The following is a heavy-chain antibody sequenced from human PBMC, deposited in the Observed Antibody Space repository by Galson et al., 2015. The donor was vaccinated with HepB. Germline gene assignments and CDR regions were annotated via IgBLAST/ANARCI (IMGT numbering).Heavy chain of an antibody. CDR1: GGSISSYY. V-gene: IGHV4-59*01. D-gene: IGHD3-10*01. Sequence: ETLSLTCTVSGGSISSYYWSWIRQPPGKGLEWIGYIYYSGSTNYNPSLKSRVTISVDTSKNQFSLKLSSVTAADTAVYYCARVNLRSYGSGSYSLGDFDYWGQGTLVTVSS. CDR3: ARVNLRSYGSGSYSLGDFDY. CDR2: IYYSGST. J-gene: IGHJ4*02.